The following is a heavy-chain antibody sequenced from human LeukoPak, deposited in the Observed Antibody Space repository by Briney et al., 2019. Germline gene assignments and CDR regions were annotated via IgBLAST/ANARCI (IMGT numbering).Heavy chain of an antibody. V-gene: IGHV3-74*01. D-gene: IGHD3-3*01. Sequence: SGGSLRLSCAASGYTFSSYWMHWVRQAPAKGLVWVSRINSDGSSTSYADSVKGRFTISRDNAKNTLYLQMNSLRAEDTAVYYCAREVWGLYYDFWSGPDHFDYWGQGTLVTVSS. CDR3: AREVWGLYYDFWSGPDHFDY. J-gene: IGHJ4*02. CDR2: INSDGSST. CDR1: GYTFSSYW.